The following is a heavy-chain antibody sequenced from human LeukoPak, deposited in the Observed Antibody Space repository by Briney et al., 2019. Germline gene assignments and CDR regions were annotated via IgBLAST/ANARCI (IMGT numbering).Heavy chain of an antibody. CDR2: ISSSGSTI. D-gene: IGHD5-24*01. CDR3: ARSLVDGYWGAFDI. CDR1: GFTFSSYE. Sequence: PGGSLKLSCAASGFTFSSYEMNWVRQAPGKGLEWVSYISSSGSTIYYADSVKGRFTISRDNAKNSLYLQMNSLRAEDTAVYYCARSLVDGYWGAFDIWGQGTMVTVSS. J-gene: IGHJ3*02. V-gene: IGHV3-48*03.